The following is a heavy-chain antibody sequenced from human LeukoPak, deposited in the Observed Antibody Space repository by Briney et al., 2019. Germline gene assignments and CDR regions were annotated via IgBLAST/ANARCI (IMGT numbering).Heavy chain of an antibody. D-gene: IGHD4-17*01. CDR3: AREVYGDNYFDY. V-gene: IGHV3-7*05. CDR2: IKQDGSDK. CDR1: GFTFSRNW. Sequence: GGSLRLSCAASGFTFSRNWMSWVRQAPGKGPEWVANIKQDGSDKYYVDSVKGRFTISRDNAKNSLYLQMNSLRAEDTAVYYCAREVYGDNYFDYWGQGTLVTVSS. J-gene: IGHJ4*02.